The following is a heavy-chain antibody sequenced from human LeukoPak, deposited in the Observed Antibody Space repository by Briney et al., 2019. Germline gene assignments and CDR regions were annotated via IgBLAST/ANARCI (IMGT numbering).Heavy chain of an antibody. CDR1: GYTLTGLS. CDR3: ATVKALAGGYDGPTPFDY. D-gene: IGHD5-12*01. J-gene: IGHJ4*02. CDR2: FDPEDGET. Sequence: ASVKVSCKVSGYTLTGLSMHWVRQAPGKGLEWMGGFDPEDGETIYAQKFQGRVTMTEDTSTDTAYMELSSLRSEDTAVYYCATVKALAGGYDGPTPFDYWGQGTLVTVSS. V-gene: IGHV1-24*01.